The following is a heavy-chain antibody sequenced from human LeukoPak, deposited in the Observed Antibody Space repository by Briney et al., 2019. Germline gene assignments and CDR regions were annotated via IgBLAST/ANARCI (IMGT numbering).Heavy chain of an antibody. CDR2: ITGSGGST. CDR1: GFTFSNSA. V-gene: IGHV3-23*01. J-gene: IGHJ4*02. Sequence: PGGSLRLSCVTSGFTFSNSAMSWVRQAPAKGLEWVSSITGSGGSTFYRDSVQGRFTISRDNSNNTLYLQMNSLRAEDTAIYYCVRTLSNFDSWGQGTLVTVSS. CDR3: VRTLSNFDS. D-gene: IGHD1-7*01.